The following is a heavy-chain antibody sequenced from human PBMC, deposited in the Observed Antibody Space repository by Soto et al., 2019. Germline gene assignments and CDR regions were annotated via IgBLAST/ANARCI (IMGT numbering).Heavy chain of an antibody. V-gene: IGHV4-34*01. CDR3: ARGCRWVVGNWFDP. J-gene: IGHJ5*02. CDR2: INHSGST. D-gene: IGHD2-15*01. Sequence: KPSETLSLTCAVYGGSFSGYYWSWIRQPPGKGLEWIGEINHSGSTNYNPSLKSRVTISVDTSKNQFSLKLSSVTAADTAVYYCARGCRWVVGNWFDPWGQGTLVTVSS. CDR1: GGSFSGYY.